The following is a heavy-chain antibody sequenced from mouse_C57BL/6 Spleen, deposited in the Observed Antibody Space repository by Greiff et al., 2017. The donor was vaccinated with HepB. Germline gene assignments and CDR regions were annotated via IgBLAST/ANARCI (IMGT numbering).Heavy chain of an antibody. D-gene: IGHD1-1*01. J-gene: IGHJ1*03. CDR3: AREAGGITTVVYFDV. CDR2: ISYDGSN. Sequence: EVKLMESGPGLVKPSQSLSLTCSVTGYSITSGYYWNWIRQFPGNKLEWMGYISYDGSNNYNPSLKNRISITRDTSKNQFFLKLNSVTTEDTATYYCAREAGGITTVVYFDVWGTGTTVTVSS. CDR1: GYSITSGYY. V-gene: IGHV3-6*01.